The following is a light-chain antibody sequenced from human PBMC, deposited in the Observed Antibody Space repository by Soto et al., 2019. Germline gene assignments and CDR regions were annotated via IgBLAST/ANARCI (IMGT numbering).Light chain of an antibody. CDR1: QSVSSY. V-gene: IGKV3-11*01. CDR2: DAS. CDR3: QQRSNWPLT. J-gene: IGKJ4*01. Sequence: EIVLTQSPATLSLSPGERATLSCRASQSVSSYLAWYQQKPGQAPRLLISDASNRATGIPARFSGSGSGTDFTLTISSLEPEDFAVYYCQQRSNWPLTFGGWTKVEIK.